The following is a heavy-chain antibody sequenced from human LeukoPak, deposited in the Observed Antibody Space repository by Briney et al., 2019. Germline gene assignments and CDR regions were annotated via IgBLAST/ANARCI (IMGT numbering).Heavy chain of an antibody. J-gene: IGHJ3*02. Sequence: GGSLRLSCAASGFTFSSYVMSWVRQAPGKGLEWVSAISGSGGSTYYADSVKGRFTISRDNSKNTLYLQMNSLRAEDTAVYYCARETYSTHAFDIWGQGTMVTVSS. D-gene: IGHD1-26*01. CDR3: ARETYSTHAFDI. V-gene: IGHV3-23*01. CDR1: GFTFSSYV. CDR2: ISGSGGST.